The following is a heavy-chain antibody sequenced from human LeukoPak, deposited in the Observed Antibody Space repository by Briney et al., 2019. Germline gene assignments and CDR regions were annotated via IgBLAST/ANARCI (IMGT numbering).Heavy chain of an antibody. CDR3: ARVSGSSWYYFDY. Sequence: SETLSLTCTVSGDSIASHYWAWIRQSPGKGLEWIGYFFYTGTTTYNPSLKSRVTMSVDTSKNQFSLKLSSVTAADTAVYYCARVSGSSWYYFDYWGQGTLVTVSS. J-gene: IGHJ4*02. CDR1: GDSIASHY. CDR2: FFYTGTT. D-gene: IGHD6-13*01. V-gene: IGHV4-59*11.